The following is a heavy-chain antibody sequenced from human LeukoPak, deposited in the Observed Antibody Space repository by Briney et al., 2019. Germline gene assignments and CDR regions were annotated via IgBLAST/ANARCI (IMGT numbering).Heavy chain of an antibody. CDR1: GFALSSHW. CDR2: VNRDGSET. Sequence: GGSLRLSRAASGFALSSHWMTWVRQVPGRGPEWVANVNRDGSETYYLDSVKGRFTISRDNAKNSLYLQMNSLRAEDTAVYYCARIQRAAAGTGKYYHYFYGMDVWGQGTTVTVS. CDR3: ARIQRAAAGTGKYYHYFYGMDV. J-gene: IGHJ6*02. V-gene: IGHV3-7*01. D-gene: IGHD6-13*01.